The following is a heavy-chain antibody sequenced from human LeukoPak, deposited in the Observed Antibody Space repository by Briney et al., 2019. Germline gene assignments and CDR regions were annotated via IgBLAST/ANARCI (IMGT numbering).Heavy chain of an antibody. CDR1: GFTFSDYY. CDR3: AREVVGAAYAFDI. J-gene: IGHJ3*02. D-gene: IGHD1-26*01. CDR2: ISSSGSTI. V-gene: IGHV3-11*04. Sequence: GALRLSCAASGFTFSDYYMSWIRQAPGKGLEWVSYISSSGSTIYYADSVKGRFTISRDNAKNSLYLQMNSLRAEDTAVYYCAREVVGAAYAFDIWGQGTMVTVSS.